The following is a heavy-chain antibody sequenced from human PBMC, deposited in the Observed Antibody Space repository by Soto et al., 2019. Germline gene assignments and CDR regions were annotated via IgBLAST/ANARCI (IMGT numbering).Heavy chain of an antibody. D-gene: IGHD2-15*01. J-gene: IGHJ4*02. CDR3: AKDKVCSGGSCYYDY. CDR1: GFTFSSYT. Sequence: EVQLLEAGGDLIQPGGSLRLSCAASGFTFSSYTMTRVRQAPGKGLEWVSAINGGGGSTYYADSVKGRFTISRDNSKDTLYLQMNSLRAEDTAVYYCAKDKVCSGGSCYYDYWGQGTLVTVSS. CDR2: INGGGGST. V-gene: IGHV3-23*01.